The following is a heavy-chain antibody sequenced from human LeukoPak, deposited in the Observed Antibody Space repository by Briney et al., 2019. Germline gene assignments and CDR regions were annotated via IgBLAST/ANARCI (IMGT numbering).Heavy chain of an antibody. J-gene: IGHJ4*02. Sequence: ASVKVSCKASGGTFSSYAISWVRQAPGQGLEWMGGIIPIFGTANYAQKFQGRVTITADESTSTAYMELRSLRSDDTAVYYCARVLSYGDYPQYWGQGTLVTVSS. CDR3: ARVLSYGDYPQY. V-gene: IGHV1-69*13. CDR2: IIPIFGTA. CDR1: GGTFSSYA. D-gene: IGHD4-17*01.